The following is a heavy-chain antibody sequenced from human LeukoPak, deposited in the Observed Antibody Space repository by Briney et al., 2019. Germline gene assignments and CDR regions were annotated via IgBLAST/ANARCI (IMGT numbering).Heavy chain of an antibody. D-gene: IGHD6-13*01. CDR2: MNPNSGNT. J-gene: IGHJ6*03. CDR3: ARVPSSSWYFYYYYYYYMDV. CDR1: GYTFTSYG. Sequence: ASVKVSCKASGYTFTSYGINWVRQATGQGLEWMGWMNPNSGNTGYAQKFQGRVTMTRNTSISTAYMELSSLRSEDTAVYYCARVPSSSWYFYYYYYYYMDVWGKGTTVTVSS. V-gene: IGHV1-8*01.